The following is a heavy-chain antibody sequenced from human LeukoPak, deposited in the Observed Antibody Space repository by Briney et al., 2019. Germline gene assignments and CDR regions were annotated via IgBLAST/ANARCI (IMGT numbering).Heavy chain of an antibody. CDR2: IIPIFGAT. D-gene: IGHD4-23*01. CDR3: ARAHSGGNRWVNYYYHMDV. CDR1: GDTFSNYA. Sequence: SVKVSCKASGDTFSNYAISWVRQAPGQGLEWMGGIIPIFGATNYAQNFQGRVKITTDESTGTAYMELSSLRSEDTAVYYCARAHSGGNRWVNYYYHMDVWGKGTTVTVSS. V-gene: IGHV1-69*05. J-gene: IGHJ6*03.